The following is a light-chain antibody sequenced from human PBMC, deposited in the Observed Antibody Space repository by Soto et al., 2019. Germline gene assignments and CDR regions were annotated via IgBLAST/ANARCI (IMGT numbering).Light chain of an antibody. CDR2: DAS. CDR1: QDISSG. V-gene: IGKV1D-13*01. Sequence: AIPLTQSPSSLSASVGDRLTITCRASQDISSGLAWYQQKPGRAPKLLIYDASTLVSGVPSRFSGAGSGTAFTLSISSLQPEDFATYYCQQFNNYPLTFGGGTNVEIK. CDR3: QQFNNYPLT. J-gene: IGKJ4*01.